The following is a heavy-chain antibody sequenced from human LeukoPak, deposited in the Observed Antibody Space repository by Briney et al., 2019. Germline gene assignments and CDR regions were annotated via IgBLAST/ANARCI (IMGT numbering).Heavy chain of an antibody. D-gene: IGHD6-19*01. V-gene: IGHV3-11*03. Sequence: CLRPSCPAAGFTFSNYYMSWIRQAPRKGLEWDSYISSSSSYTNYADSVKGRFTISRDNAKNSLYLQMNSLRAEDTAVYYCARSIDWGSSGLNDYWGQGTLVTVSS. CDR3: ARSIDWGSSGLNDY. CDR1: GFTFSNYY. CDR2: ISSSSSYT. J-gene: IGHJ4*02.